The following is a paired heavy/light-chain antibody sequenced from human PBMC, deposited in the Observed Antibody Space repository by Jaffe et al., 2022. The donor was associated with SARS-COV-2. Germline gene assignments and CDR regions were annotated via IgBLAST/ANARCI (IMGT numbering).Light chain of an antibody. CDR2: DAS. CDR1: QSVSSY. J-gene: IGKJ5*01. Sequence: EIVLTQSPATLSLSPGERATLSCRASQSVSSYLAWYQQKPGQAPRLLIYDASNRATGIPARFSGSGSGTDFTLTISSLEPEDFAVYYCQQRSNSITFGQGTRLEIK. CDR3: QQRSNSIT. V-gene: IGKV3-11*01.
Heavy chain of an antibody. CDR2: ISAYNGNT. J-gene: IGHJ5*02. CDR1: GNTFTNSG. D-gene: IGHD3-16*01. V-gene: IGHV1-18*01. CDR3: ATSNMITFSHWFDP. Sequence: QVQLVQSGAEVKKPGASVKVSCKASGNTFTNSGFTWARQAPGQGLEWMGWISAYNGNTNYAQKFQGRVTMTTDTSTSTAYMELRSLRSDDTAMYYCATSNMITFSHWFDPWGQGTQLTVSS.